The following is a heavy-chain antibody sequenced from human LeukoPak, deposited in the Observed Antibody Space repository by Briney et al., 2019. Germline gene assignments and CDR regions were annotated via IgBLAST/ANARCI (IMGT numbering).Heavy chain of an antibody. CDR3: AKLSYDILSGYYLDY. D-gene: IGHD3-9*01. V-gene: IGHV3-23*01. Sequence: PGGSLRLSCAASGFTFSNYAMSWVRQAPGKGLEWVSVISGSGGSTYYADSVKGRLTISRDNSKNTLYLQMNSLRAEDTAVYYCAKLSYDILSGYYLDYWGQGTLVAVSS. CDR1: GFTFSNYA. J-gene: IGHJ4*02. CDR2: ISGSGGST.